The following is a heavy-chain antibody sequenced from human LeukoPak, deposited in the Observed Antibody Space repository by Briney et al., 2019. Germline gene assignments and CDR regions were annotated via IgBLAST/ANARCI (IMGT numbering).Heavy chain of an antibody. CDR1: GFTFSDYY. CDR3: ARDRGYRGYDFPRMDV. V-gene: IGHV3-11*04. J-gene: IGHJ6*03. Sequence: GEPLRLFCAASGFTFSDYYMSGMREAPGRGRVGVSYISRRGSTIYYADPVKGRFTISRDNDKNSLYLEMNSLRGEDTAVYYCARDRGYRGYDFPRMDVWGKGTTVTVS. CDR2: ISRRGSTI. D-gene: IGHD5-12*01.